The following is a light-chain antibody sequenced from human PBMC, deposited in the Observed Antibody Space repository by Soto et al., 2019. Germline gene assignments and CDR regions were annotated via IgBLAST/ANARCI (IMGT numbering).Light chain of an antibody. V-gene: IGKV3-20*01. CDR1: QSLSGN. J-gene: IGKJ1*01. Sequence: MTQSPATLDVSPGATATLSCKASQSLSGNLAWYQQKPGQAPRLLIFRASTRATGVPARFSGSGSGTDFTLTISRLEPEDFAVYYCQQYGSSPPWTFGQGTKV. CDR3: QQYGSSPPWT. CDR2: RAS.